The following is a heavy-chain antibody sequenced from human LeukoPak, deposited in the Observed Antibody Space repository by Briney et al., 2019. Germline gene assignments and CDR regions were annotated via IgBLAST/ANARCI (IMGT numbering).Heavy chain of an antibody. Sequence: VASVKVSCKASGYTFTNYAISWVRQAPGQGLEWMGWINTHNGNTKYAQKLQGRATMTTDTSTSTAYMELRNLTSDDTAVYYCARRVEWWDYWGQGTLVTVSS. CDR2: INTHNGNT. CDR1: GYTFTNYA. J-gene: IGHJ4*02. CDR3: ARRVEWWDY. D-gene: IGHD2-15*01. V-gene: IGHV1-18*01.